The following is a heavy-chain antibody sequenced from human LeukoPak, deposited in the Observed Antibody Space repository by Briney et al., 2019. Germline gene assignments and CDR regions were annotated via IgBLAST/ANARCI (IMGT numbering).Heavy chain of an antibody. CDR3: AREGRSRSSGSAFDI. D-gene: IGHD6-19*01. J-gene: IGHJ3*02. CDR2: INPSGSYT. Sequence: GASVKVSCKASGFTFTSYYMHWVRQAPGQGLEWMGIINPSGSYTSYAQKFQGRVTITADESTSTAYMELSSLRSEDTAVYYCAREGRSRSSGSAFDIRGQGTMVTVSS. CDR1: GFTFTSYY. V-gene: IGHV1-46*01.